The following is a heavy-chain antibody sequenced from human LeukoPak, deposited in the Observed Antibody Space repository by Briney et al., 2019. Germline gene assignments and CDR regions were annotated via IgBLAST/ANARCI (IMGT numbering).Heavy chain of an antibody. CDR3: AKDHLPYCSGGSCYPIGH. D-gene: IGHD2-15*01. V-gene: IGHV3-23*01. J-gene: IGHJ5*02. Sequence: GGSLRLSCAASGFNFRNFAMSWVRQAPGKGLEWVSAISGSGGSTYYADSVKGRFTISRDNSKNTLYLQMNSLRAEDTAVYYCAKDHLPYCSGGSCYPIGHWGQGTLVTVSP. CDR2: ISGSGGST. CDR1: GFNFRNFA.